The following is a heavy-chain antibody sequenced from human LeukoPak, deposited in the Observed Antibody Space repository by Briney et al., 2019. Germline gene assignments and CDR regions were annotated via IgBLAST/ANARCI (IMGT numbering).Heavy chain of an antibody. CDR3: ARDQRVIVVAGAFDI. D-gene: IGHD3-22*01. Sequence: TGGSLRLSCAASGFTFSSYAMHWVRQAPGKGLEWVAVISYDGSNKYYADSVKGRFTISRDNSKNTLYLQMNSLRAEDTAVYYCARDQRVIVVAGAFDIWGQGTMVTVSS. CDR1: GFTFSSYA. V-gene: IGHV3-30-3*01. CDR2: ISYDGSNK. J-gene: IGHJ3*02.